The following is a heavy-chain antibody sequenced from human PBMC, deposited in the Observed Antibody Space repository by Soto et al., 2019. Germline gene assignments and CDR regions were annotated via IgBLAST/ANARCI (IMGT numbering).Heavy chain of an antibody. V-gene: IGHV4-31*03. J-gene: IGHJ5*02. Sequence: QVQLQESGPGLVKPSQTLSLTCTVSGGSISSGDYYWSWIRQHPGKGLEWIGYIYYSGSTYYNPPLKSRVTISVDTTKNQFSLKLRSVTAADTAVYYCARWWSGSRQGFDPWGQGTLVTVSS. CDR2: IYYSGST. CDR3: ARWWSGSRQGFDP. D-gene: IGHD3-3*01. CDR1: GGSISSGDYY.